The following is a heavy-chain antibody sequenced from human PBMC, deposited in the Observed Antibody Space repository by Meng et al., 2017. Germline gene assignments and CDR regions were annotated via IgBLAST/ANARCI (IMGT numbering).Heavy chain of an antibody. J-gene: IGHJ5*02. CDR1: GFTFSSYS. CDR2: ISSSSTYK. D-gene: IGHD1-26*01. CDR3: VRGSGSYSS. V-gene: IGHV3-21*01. Sequence: EVQLVGSWGGLVKPGGSLRLSCAASGFTFSSYSMNWVRQAPGKGLEWVSSISSSSTYKYYADSVKGRFTISRDDPNNSLYVQMNSLTAGDTAVYYCVRGSGSYSSWGQGTLVTVSS.